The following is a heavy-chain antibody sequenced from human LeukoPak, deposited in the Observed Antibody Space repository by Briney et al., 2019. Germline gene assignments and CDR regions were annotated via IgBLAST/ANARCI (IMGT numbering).Heavy chain of an antibody. Sequence: GASVKVSCKASGYTFTSYYMHWVRQAPGQGLEWMGIINPSGGSTSYAQKFQGRVTMTRDTSTSTVYMELSSQRSEDTAVYYCAREGGVTDYYYDSSGYYWFDPWGQGTLVTVSP. CDR3: AREGGVTDYYYDSSGYYWFDP. V-gene: IGHV1-46*01. D-gene: IGHD3-22*01. CDR1: GYTFTSYY. CDR2: INPSGGST. J-gene: IGHJ5*02.